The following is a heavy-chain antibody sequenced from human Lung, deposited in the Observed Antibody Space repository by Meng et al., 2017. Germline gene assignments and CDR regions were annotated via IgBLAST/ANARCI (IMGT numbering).Heavy chain of an antibody. J-gene: IGHJ2*01. D-gene: IGHD1/OR15-1a*01. CDR1: SGSFSGYY. CDR2: INHSGST. CDR3: ARPKQANWYFDL. Sequence: QVQLQQWGAGLLKPSETLSLTCAVYSGSFSGYYWSWIRQPPGKGLEWIGEINHSGSTNYNPSLKSRVTISVDTSKNQFSLKLSSVTAADTAVYYCARPKQANWYFDLWGRGTLVTVPS. V-gene: IGHV4-34*01.